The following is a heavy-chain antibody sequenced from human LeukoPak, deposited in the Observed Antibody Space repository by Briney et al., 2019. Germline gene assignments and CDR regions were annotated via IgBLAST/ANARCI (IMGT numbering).Heavy chain of an antibody. CDR3: AIMWGYCSGGSCHHNWFDP. J-gene: IGHJ5*02. CDR1: GYSFTSYW. Sequence: GESLQISCKGSGYSFTSYWIGWVRQMPGKGLEWMGIIYPGDSDTRYSPSFQGQVTISADKSISTAYLQWSSLKASDTAMYYCAIMWGYCSGGSCHHNWFDPWGQGTLVTVSS. D-gene: IGHD2-15*01. CDR2: IYPGDSDT. V-gene: IGHV5-51*01.